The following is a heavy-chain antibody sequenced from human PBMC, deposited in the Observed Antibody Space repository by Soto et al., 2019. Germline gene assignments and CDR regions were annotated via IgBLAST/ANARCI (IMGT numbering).Heavy chain of an antibody. CDR3: ARGYIFPNWFDP. D-gene: IGHD3-9*01. CDR2: IYSGGST. Sequence: GGSLRLSCAASGFTVSSNYVSWVRQAPGKGLEWVSVIYSGGSTYYADSVKGRFTISRDNSKNTLYLQMNSLRAEDTAVYYCARGYIFPNWFDPWGQGTLVTVS. J-gene: IGHJ5*02. CDR1: GFTVSSNY. V-gene: IGHV3-53*01.